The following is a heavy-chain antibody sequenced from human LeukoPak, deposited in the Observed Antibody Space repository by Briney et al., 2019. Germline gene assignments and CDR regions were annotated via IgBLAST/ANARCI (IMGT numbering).Heavy chain of an antibody. Sequence: GASVKVSCKASGYSFTSFGVSWVRQAPGQGLEWVGWISAYQGQTAYAQRLQGRVTMTTDTPTSTAYMELRSLRSDDTAVYYCTRIYYYASGTYDKYFDPWGQGTLVTVSS. J-gene: IGHJ5*02. CDR1: GYSFTSFG. CDR2: ISAYQGQT. D-gene: IGHD3-10*01. CDR3: TRIYYYASGTYDKYFDP. V-gene: IGHV1-18*01.